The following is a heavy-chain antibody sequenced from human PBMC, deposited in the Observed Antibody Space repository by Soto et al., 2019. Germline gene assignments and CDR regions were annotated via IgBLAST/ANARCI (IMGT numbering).Heavy chain of an antibody. V-gene: IGHV3-74*01. J-gene: IGHJ6*03. D-gene: IGHD3-3*01. CDR2: INSDGSST. CDR3: ARVRTTYYDFWSGYYPQGLYYYYYMDV. CDR1: GFTFSSYW. Sequence: SLRLSCAASGFTFSSYWMHWVRQAPGKGLVWVSRINSDGSSTSYADSVKGRFTISRDNAKNTLYLQMNSLRAEDTAVYYCARVRTTYYDFWSGYYPQGLYYYYYMDVWGKGTTVTVSS.